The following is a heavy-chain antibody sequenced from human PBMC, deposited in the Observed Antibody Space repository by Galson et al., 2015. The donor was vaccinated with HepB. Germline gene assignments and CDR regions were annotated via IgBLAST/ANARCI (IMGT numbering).Heavy chain of an antibody. CDR3: AREGSVRGIAVAGTLGY. CDR1: GYTFSSYG. J-gene: IGHJ4*02. V-gene: IGHV1-18*04. Sequence: SVKVSCKASGYTFSSYGISWVRQAPGQGLEWMGWISGYNGNTNYAQKLQGRVTMTTDTSTSTAYMELRSLRSDDTAVYYCAREGSVRGIAVAGTLGYWGQGTLVTVSS. D-gene: IGHD6-19*01. CDR2: ISGYNGNT.